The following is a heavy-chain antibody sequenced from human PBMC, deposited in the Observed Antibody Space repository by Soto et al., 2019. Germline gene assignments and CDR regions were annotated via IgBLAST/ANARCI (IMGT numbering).Heavy chain of an antibody. V-gene: IGHV1-69*13. CDR2: IIPIFTRT. D-gene: IGHD2-15*01. Sequence: ASVKVSCKASGGTFSTSSFVWVRQGPGQGLEWMGGIIPIFTRTNFAQKFQGRVTFSADESTRTTYMELRSLTSEDTAIYYCARDVVRSTAGDSWGQGTLVTVTS. CDR1: GGTFSTSS. J-gene: IGHJ4*02. CDR3: ARDVVRSTAGDS.